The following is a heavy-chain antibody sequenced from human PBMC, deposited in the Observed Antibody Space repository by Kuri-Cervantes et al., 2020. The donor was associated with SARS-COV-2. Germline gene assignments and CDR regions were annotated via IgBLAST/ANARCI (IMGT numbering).Heavy chain of an antibody. D-gene: IGHD2-2*03. CDR3: AKEGLGHCSTTSCYPDS. CDR1: GFTFSSYS. CDR2: ISGSGGST. J-gene: IGHJ5*01. V-gene: IGHV3-23*01. Sequence: GGSLRLSCAASGFTFSSYSMNWVRQAPGKGLEWVSAISGSGGSTYYADSVKGRFTISRDNSKNTLYLQMNSLTADDTAVYYCAKEGLGHCSTTSCYPDSWGQGTLVTVSS.